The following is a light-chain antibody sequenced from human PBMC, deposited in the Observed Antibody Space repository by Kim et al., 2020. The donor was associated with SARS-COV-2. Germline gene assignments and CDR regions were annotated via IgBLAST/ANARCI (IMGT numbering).Light chain of an antibody. CDR1: QSIGNY. CDR3: QQYNNYPLT. J-gene: IGKJ4*01. V-gene: IGKV3-15*01. Sequence: EIVMTQSPATLSVSPGDRATLSCRASQSIGNYLAWYQQKPGQAPRLLIHGASARVTGIPARFSGSGFGTEFTLAISSLQSEDFAVYYCQQYNNYPLTFGGGTKVENK. CDR2: GAS.